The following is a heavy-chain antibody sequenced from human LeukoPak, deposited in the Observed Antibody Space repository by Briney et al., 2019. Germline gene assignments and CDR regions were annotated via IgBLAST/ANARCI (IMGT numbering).Heavy chain of an antibody. D-gene: IGHD4-17*01. CDR2: INTNTGNP. Sequence: ASVKVSCKASGYTFTSYAMNWVRQAPGQGLEWMGWINTNTGNPTYAQGFTGRFVFSLDTSVNTAYLQISSLKAEDTAVYYCNTDSTVTTEGYVFDIWGQGTMVTVSS. CDR1: GYTFTSYA. V-gene: IGHV7-4-1*02. CDR3: NTDSTVTTEGYVFDI. J-gene: IGHJ3*02.